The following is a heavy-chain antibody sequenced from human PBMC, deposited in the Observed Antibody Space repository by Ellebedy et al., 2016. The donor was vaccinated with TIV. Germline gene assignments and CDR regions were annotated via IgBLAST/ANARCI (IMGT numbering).Heavy chain of an antibody. J-gene: IGHJ4*02. CDR2: LSYHGSHK. Sequence: GESLKISYAASGFAFSSYGMHWVRQAPGKGLEWVAVLSYHGSHKYYADSVKGRFTISRDNSKTTLYVQMNSLRAEDTAVYYCTRDFVGSSGHTYFDSWGQGALVSVS. D-gene: IGHD2-15*01. V-gene: IGHV3-30*03. CDR3: TRDFVGSSGHTYFDS. CDR1: GFAFSSYG.